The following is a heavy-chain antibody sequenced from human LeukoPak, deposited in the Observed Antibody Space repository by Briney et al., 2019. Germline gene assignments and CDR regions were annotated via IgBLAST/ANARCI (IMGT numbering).Heavy chain of an antibody. D-gene: IGHD5-12*01. CDR2: IGTAGDT. Sequence: GGSLRLSCAASGFTFSSYDMHWVRQATGKGLEWVSAIGTAGDTYYPGSVKGRFTISRENAKNSLYLQMNSLRAGDTAVYYCAKAETGPIVATFYYYYYYYMDVWGKGTTVTVSS. J-gene: IGHJ6*03. V-gene: IGHV3-13*01. CDR1: GFTFSSYD. CDR3: AKAETGPIVATFYYYYYYYMDV.